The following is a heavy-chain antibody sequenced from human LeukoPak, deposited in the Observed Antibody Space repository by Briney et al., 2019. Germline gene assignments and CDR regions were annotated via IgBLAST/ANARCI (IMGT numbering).Heavy chain of an antibody. CDR1: GGSISSYY. CDR3: ARGGYYDSSFAIDY. V-gene: IGHV4-4*07. CDR2: IYTSGST. J-gene: IGHJ4*02. Sequence: TSETLSLTCTVSGGSISSYYWSWIRQPAGKGLEWIGRIYTSGSTNYNPSLKSRVTMSVDTSKNQFSLKLSSVTAADTAVYYCARGGYYDSSFAIDYWGQGTLVTVSS. D-gene: IGHD3-22*01.